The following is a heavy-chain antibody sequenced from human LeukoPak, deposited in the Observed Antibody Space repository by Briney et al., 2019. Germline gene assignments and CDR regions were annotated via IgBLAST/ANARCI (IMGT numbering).Heavy chain of an antibody. V-gene: IGHV1-3*01. J-gene: IGHJ4*02. D-gene: IGHD3-10*01. Sequence: ASVKVSCKASGYTFTSYAMHWVRQAPGQRLEWMGWINAGNGNTKYSQKFQGRVTITRDTSASTAYMELSSLRSEDTAVYYCATVPLWFGEHYFDYWGQGTLVTVSS. CDR2: INAGNGNT. CDR1: GYTFTSYA. CDR3: ATVPLWFGEHYFDY.